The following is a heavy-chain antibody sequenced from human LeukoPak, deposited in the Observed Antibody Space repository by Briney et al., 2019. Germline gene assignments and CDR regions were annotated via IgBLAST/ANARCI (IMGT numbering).Heavy chain of an antibody. Sequence: GGSLRLSCAASGFTFSSYWMSWVRQAPGKGLEWVANIKQDGSEKYYVDSVKGRFTISRDNAKSSVILQMTSLRAEDTAVYYCARWAGVTDYWGRGTLVTVSS. J-gene: IGHJ4*02. CDR2: IKQDGSEK. CDR1: GFTFSSYW. V-gene: IGHV3-7*01. D-gene: IGHD3-10*01. CDR3: ARWAGVTDY.